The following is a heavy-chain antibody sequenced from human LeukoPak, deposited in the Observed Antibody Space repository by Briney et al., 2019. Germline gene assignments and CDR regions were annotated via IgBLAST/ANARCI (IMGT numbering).Heavy chain of an antibody. CDR1: GGSISSGGYP. Sequence: PSETLSLTCAVSGGSISSGGYPWSWIRQPPGKGLEWIGYIYHSGSTYYNPSLKSRVTISVDRSKNQFSLKLSSVTAADTAVYYCARGVFIAAAGYFDYWGQGTLVTVSS. V-gene: IGHV4-30-2*01. J-gene: IGHJ4*02. CDR2: IYHSGST. CDR3: ARGVFIAAAGYFDY. D-gene: IGHD6-13*01.